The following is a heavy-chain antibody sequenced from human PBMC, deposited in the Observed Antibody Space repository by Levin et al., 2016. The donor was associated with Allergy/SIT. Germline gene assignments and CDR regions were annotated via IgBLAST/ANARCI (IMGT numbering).Heavy chain of an antibody. CDR1: GGSVNSVSYY. D-gene: IGHD1-26*01. Sequence: SETLSLTCTVSGGSVNSVSYYYAWIRQPPGKALEWIGYVYYRGATHYNPSLQGRVTISAATSNNQVSLHLSSVTAADTAVYYCARGGDSGTYWSYFYTMDVWAQGTLVSVSS. V-gene: IGHV4-61*01. CDR3: ARGGDSGTYWSYFYTMDV. J-gene: IGHJ6*02. CDR2: VYYRGAT.